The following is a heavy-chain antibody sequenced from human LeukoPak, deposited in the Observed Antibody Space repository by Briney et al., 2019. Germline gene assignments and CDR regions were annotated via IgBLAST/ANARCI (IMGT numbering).Heavy chain of an antibody. D-gene: IGHD3-3*01. Sequence: NPLQTLSLTCTVSGGSISSGSYYWSWIRQPAGKGLEWIGRIYTSGSTNYNPSLKSRVTISVDTSKNQFSLKLSSVTAADTAVYYCARDPTTLTIFGNYYYMDVWGKGTTVTVSS. CDR1: GGSISSGSYY. V-gene: IGHV4-61*02. J-gene: IGHJ6*03. CDR3: ARDPTTLTIFGNYYYMDV. CDR2: IYTSGST.